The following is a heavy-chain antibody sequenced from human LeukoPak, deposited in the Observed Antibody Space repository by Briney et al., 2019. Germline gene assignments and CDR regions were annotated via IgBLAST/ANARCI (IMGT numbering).Heavy chain of an antibody. CDR2: ISYDGSNK. CDR1: GFTFSSYA. V-gene: IGHV3-30-3*01. D-gene: IGHD5-18*01. CDR3: ARDTAMVSFDY. Sequence: PGGSLRLSCAASGFTFSSYAMHWVRQAPGKGLEWVAVISYDGSNKYYADSVKGRFTISRDNSKNTLYLQMNSLRAEDTAVYYCARDTAMVSFDYWGQGTLDTVSS. J-gene: IGHJ4*02.